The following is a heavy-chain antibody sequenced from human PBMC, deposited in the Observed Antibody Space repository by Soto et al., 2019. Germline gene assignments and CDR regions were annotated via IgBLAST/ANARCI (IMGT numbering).Heavy chain of an antibody. V-gene: IGHV1-2*02. Sequence: GASVKVSCKASGYTFTGYYMHWVRQAPGQGLEWMGWINPNSGGTNYAQKFQGRVTMTRDTSISTAYMELSRLRSDDTAVYYGARGRISYCSGGSCPLAAFGIWGQGTMVTVSS. J-gene: IGHJ3*02. CDR2: INPNSGGT. D-gene: IGHD2-15*01. CDR3: ARGRISYCSGGSCPLAAFGI. CDR1: GYTFTGYY.